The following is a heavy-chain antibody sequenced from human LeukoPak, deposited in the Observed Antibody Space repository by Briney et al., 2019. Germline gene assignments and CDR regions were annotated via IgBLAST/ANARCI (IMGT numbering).Heavy chain of an antibody. CDR3: ARLDDYVWGSYRLSLNAFDI. J-gene: IGHJ3*02. V-gene: IGHV4-59*08. CDR1: GGSISSYY. CDR2: IYYSGST. D-gene: IGHD3-16*02. Sequence: SETLSLTCTVSGGSISSYYWSWIRQPPGKGLEWIGYIYYSGSTNYNPSLKSRVTISVDTSKNQFSLKLSSVTAADTAAYYCARLDDYVWGSYRLSLNAFDIWGQGTMVTVSS.